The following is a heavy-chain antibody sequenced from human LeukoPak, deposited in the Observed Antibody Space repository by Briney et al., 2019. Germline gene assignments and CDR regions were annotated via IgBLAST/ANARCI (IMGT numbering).Heavy chain of an antibody. Sequence: SETLSLTCAVCGGSFRGYDWSWVRQPPGKGLEWIGEINHSGSTNYNPSLKSRGTISVDTSKNQFSLKLSSATAADTAFYYCARGRGTRVGYNSFDPWGQGTLVTVSS. CDR1: GGSFRGYD. J-gene: IGHJ5*02. CDR2: INHSGST. D-gene: IGHD2-15*01. CDR3: ARGRGTRVGYNSFDP. V-gene: IGHV4-34*01.